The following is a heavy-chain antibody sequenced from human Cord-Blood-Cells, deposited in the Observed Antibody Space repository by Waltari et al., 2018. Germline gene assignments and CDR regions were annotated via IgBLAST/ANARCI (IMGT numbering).Heavy chain of an antibody. Sequence: QLQLQESGPGLVKPSETLSLTCTVSGGSISSSSYYWGWIRKPPGKGLEWIGSIYDSGSTYYNPSLKSRVTISVDTSKNQFSLKLSSVTAADTAVYYCARRGYGDYGYFQHWGQGTLVTVSS. D-gene: IGHD4-17*01. CDR3: ARRGYGDYGYFQH. CDR2: IYDSGST. J-gene: IGHJ1*01. V-gene: IGHV4-39*01. CDR1: GGSISSSSYY.